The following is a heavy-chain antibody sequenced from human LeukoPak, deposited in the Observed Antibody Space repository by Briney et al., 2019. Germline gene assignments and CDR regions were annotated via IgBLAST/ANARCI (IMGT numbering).Heavy chain of an antibody. CDR3: AREVAYDSSGTLGYYYYGMDV. J-gene: IGHJ6*02. CDR2: ISYDGSNK. Sequence: PGRSLRLSCAASGFTFSSYAMHWVRQAPGKGLEWVAVISYDGSNKYYADSVKGRFTISRDNSKNTLYLQINSLRAEDTAVYYCAREVAYDSSGTLGYYYYGMDVWGQGTTVTVSS. D-gene: IGHD3-22*01. V-gene: IGHV3-30*04. CDR1: GFTFSSYA.